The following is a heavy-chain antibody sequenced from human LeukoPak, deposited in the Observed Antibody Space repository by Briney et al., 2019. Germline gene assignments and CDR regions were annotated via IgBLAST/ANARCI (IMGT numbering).Heavy chain of an antibody. D-gene: IGHD6-25*01. Sequence: GASVKVSCKASGYTVTSYDINWVRQATGRGLEWMGWMNPNSGNTGYAQKFQGRATMTRNTSISTAYMELSSLRSEDTAVYYCARVESGRPTDNWFDPWGQGTLVTVSS. V-gene: IGHV1-8*01. CDR2: MNPNSGNT. CDR1: GYTVTSYD. CDR3: ARVESGRPTDNWFDP. J-gene: IGHJ5*02.